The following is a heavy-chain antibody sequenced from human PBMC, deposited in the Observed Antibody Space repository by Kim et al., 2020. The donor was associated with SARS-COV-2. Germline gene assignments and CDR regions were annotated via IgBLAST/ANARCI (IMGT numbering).Heavy chain of an antibody. J-gene: IGHJ6*02. Sequence: GGSLRLSCAASGFTFSSYWMSWDRQAPGKGLEWVANIKQDGSEKYYVDSVKGRFTISRDNAKNSLYLQMNSLRAEDTAVYYCARERFLEWLLYDYYYYGMDVWGQGTTVTVSS. CDR1: GFTFSSYW. CDR3: ARERFLEWLLYDYYYYGMDV. D-gene: IGHD3-3*01. V-gene: IGHV3-7*03. CDR2: IKQDGSEK.